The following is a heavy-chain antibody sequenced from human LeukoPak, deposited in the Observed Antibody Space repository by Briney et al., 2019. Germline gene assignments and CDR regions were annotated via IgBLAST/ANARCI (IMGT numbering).Heavy chain of an antibody. CDR2: ISSSSRTI. J-gene: IGHJ4*02. D-gene: IGHD6-13*01. Sequence: PGGSLRLSCAASGFTFSSYSMNWVRQAPGKGLAWVSYISSSSRTIYYADSVKGRFTISRDNAKNSLYLQMNSLRDEDTAVYYCARQDRSNWYSFDYWGQGTLVTVSS. V-gene: IGHV3-48*02. CDR1: GFTFSSYS. CDR3: ARQDRSNWYSFDY.